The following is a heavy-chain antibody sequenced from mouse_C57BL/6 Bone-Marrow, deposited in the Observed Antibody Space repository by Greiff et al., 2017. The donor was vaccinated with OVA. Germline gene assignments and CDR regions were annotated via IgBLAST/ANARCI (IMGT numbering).Heavy chain of an antibody. CDR1: GFSLTSYA. Sequence: QVQLQQSGPGLVAPSQRLSITCTVSGFSLTSYAISWVRQPPGKGLEWLGVIWTGGGTNYNSALKSRLSISKDNSKSQVFLKMNSLQTDDTARYYCARRSYYDYEGYYFDYWGQGTTLTVSS. D-gene: IGHD2-4*01. CDR3: ARRSYYDYEGYYFDY. J-gene: IGHJ2*01. CDR2: IWTGGGT. V-gene: IGHV2-9-1*01.